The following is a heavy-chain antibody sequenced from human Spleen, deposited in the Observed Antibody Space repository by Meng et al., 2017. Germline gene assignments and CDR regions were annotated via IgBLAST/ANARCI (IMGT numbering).Heavy chain of an antibody. CDR2: IHSSGATV. CDR3: ARYSVVSTLRADL. CDR1: GFTFSTYE. D-gene: IGHD2-15*01. J-gene: IGHJ5*02. Sequence: GESLKISCVASGFTFSTYEMNWVRQAPGKGLEWVSYIHSSGATVEYADSVKGRFTTARDNAENSLYLQMNSLRVEDTAVYYCARYSVVSTLRADLWGRGTLVTVSS. V-gene: IGHV3-48*03.